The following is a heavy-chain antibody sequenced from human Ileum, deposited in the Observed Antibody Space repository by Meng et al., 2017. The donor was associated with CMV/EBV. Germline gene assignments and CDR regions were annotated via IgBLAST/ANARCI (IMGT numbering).Heavy chain of an antibody. Sequence: GGSLRLSCAASGFSFSSYAMSWVRQAPGKGLECVATITGSAANSYYADSVKGRFTISRDNSENTLYLQMDSLSAEDTAIYYCAKDRICFGSACYTGGKLDTWGQGTLVTVSS. CDR3: AKDRICFGSACYTGGKLDT. CDR1: GFSFSSYA. V-gene: IGHV3-23*01. J-gene: IGHJ5*02. D-gene: IGHD2-2*02. CDR2: ITGSAANS.